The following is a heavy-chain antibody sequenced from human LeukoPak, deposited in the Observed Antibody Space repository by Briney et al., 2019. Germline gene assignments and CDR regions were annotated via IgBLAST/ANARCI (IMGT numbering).Heavy chain of an antibody. Sequence: GGSLRLSCAASGFTFSSYEMNWVRQAPGKGLEWVSYISSSGSTIYYADSVKGRFTISRDNAKNSLYLQMNSLRAEDTAVYYCARDGYCSGGSCYAFDPWGQGTLVTVSS. V-gene: IGHV3-48*03. D-gene: IGHD2-15*01. CDR2: ISSSGSTI. CDR1: GFTFSSYE. CDR3: ARDGYCSGGSCYAFDP. J-gene: IGHJ5*02.